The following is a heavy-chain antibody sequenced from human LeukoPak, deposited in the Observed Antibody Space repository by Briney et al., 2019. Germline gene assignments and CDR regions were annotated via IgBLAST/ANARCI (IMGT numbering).Heavy chain of an antibody. CDR3: AKDSSGSYYSGGFDY. J-gene: IGHJ4*02. V-gene: IGHV3-30*18. CDR2: ISHDGSDK. CDR1: GFTFFSSYG. Sequence: GGSLRLSCAASGFTFFSSYGMHWVRPAPGKGLEWVAVISHDGSDKYYVDSVKGRFTISRDNSKNTLYLQMNTLRTEDTAVYYCAKDSSGSYYSGGFDYWGQGALVTVSS. D-gene: IGHD3-10*01.